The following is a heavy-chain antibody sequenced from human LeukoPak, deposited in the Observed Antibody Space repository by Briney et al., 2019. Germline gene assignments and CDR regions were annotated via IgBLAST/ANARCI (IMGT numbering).Heavy chain of an antibody. D-gene: IGHD4-23*01. CDR3: ARELGSDYGGYSP. CDR1: GGSMRSDSSF. J-gene: IGHJ5*02. CDR2: IYATGNT. Sequence: ASQTLSLTCRVSGGSMRSDSSFRSWIRQPAGKGLAWIVRIYATGNTNYNPSLERRVPISAGTSKHQFSLELTCVTAADTAVYYCARELGSDYGGYSPWGQGTLVTASS. V-gene: IGHV4-61*02.